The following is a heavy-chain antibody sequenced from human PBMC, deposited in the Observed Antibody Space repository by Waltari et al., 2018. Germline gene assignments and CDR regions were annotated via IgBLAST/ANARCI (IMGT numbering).Heavy chain of an antibody. CDR1: GGRFNYYI. Sequence: QVQLVQSGAEMKKPGSSVRISCTGSGGRFNYYILSWVRQAPGQGLEGMGRAVPSPGKTKPAPKFQCRLTMTADKSTPTGYMELARLTAEDTAIYYCVRDEGQSEVFDTWGQGTLVTVSS. CDR3: VRDEGQSEVFDT. V-gene: IGHV1-69*08. J-gene: IGHJ5*02. CDR2: AVPSPGKT. D-gene: IGHD3-22*01.